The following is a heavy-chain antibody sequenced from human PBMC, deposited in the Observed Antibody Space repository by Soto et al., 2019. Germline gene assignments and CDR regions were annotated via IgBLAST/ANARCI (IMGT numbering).Heavy chain of an antibody. V-gene: IGHV4-59*12. D-gene: IGHD3-10*01. Sequence: SETLSLTCTVSGGTISSWYWSWIRQPPGKGLEWIGYINYSGSTNYNPSLKSRVTISVDKSKNQFSLNLSSVTAADTAVYYCARDQNGSGNYYTRYFDYWGQGTLVTVSS. J-gene: IGHJ4*02. CDR3: ARDQNGSGNYYTRYFDY. CDR2: INYSGST. CDR1: GGTISSWY.